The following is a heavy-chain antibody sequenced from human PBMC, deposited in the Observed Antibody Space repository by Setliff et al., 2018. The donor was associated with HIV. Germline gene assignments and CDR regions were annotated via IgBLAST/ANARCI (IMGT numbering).Heavy chain of an antibody. CDR2: IYYSGST. D-gene: IGHD3-22*01. CDR1: GGSISSYY. Sequence: KASETLSLTCTVSGGSISSYYWSWIRQPPGKGLEWIGYIYYSGSTNYNPSLKSRVTISVDTSKNQFSLKLSSVTAADTAVYYCACYDSSGHDAFDIWGQGTMVTVSS. J-gene: IGHJ3*02. V-gene: IGHV4-59*08. CDR3: ACYDSSGHDAFDI.